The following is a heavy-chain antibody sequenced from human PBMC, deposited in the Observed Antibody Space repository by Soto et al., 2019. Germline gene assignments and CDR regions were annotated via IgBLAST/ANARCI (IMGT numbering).Heavy chain of an antibody. CDR1: GYTFTSYG. J-gene: IGHJ5*02. CDR2: ISAYNGDT. V-gene: IGHV1-18*01. Sequence: GASVKVSCKASGYTFTSYGVTWVRQAPGQGLEWMGWISAYNGDTNYAQNFQGRVTMTTDTSTSTAYMEVTSLRSDDTAVYYCARDEPIIRARSWFDPWGQGTLVTVSS. CDR3: ARDEPIIRARSWFDP.